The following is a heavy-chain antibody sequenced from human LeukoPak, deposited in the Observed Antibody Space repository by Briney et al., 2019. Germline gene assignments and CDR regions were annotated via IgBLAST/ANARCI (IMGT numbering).Heavy chain of an antibody. CDR2: IYYSGST. CDR1: GGSISSYY. Sequence: SEALSVTCTVSGGSISSYYWSWIRQPPGNGLEWIGYIYYSGSTNYNPSLKSRVTISVDTSKNQFSLKLSSVTAADTAVYYCARAREVVAATLLPDYWGQGTLVTVSS. V-gene: IGHV4-59*01. J-gene: IGHJ4*02. CDR3: ARAREVVAATLLPDY. D-gene: IGHD2-15*01.